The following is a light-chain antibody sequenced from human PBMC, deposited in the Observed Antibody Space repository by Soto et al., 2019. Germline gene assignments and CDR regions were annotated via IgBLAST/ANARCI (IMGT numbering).Light chain of an antibody. V-gene: IGKV3-20*01. J-gene: IGKJ2*02. CDR2: GAS. Sequence: EIVLTQSPGTLSLSPGERATLSCRASQSVSSSYLAWYQQKPGQAPRLLIYGASSRATGIPDRFSGSGSGTDFTLTISRLEPEDFAVYYCQQYGSSPCTFGQVTKLEIK. CDR3: QQYGSSPCT. CDR1: QSVSSSY.